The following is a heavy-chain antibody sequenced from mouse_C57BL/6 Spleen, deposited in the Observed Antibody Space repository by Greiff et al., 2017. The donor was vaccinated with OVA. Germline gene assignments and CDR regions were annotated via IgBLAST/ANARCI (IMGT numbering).Heavy chain of an antibody. CDR3: ARDYGYDRVFAY. CDR2: ISYDGSN. CDR1: GYSITSGYY. D-gene: IGHD2-2*01. V-gene: IGHV3-6*01. Sequence: EVKLQESGPGLVKPSQSLSLTCSVTGYSITSGYYWNWIRQFPGNKLEWMGYISYDGSNNYNPSLKNRISITRDTSKNQFFLKLNSVTTEDTATYYCARDYGYDRVFAYWGQGTLVTVSA. J-gene: IGHJ3*01.